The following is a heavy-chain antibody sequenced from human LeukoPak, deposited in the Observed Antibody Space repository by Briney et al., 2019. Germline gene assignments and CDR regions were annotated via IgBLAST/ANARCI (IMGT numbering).Heavy chain of an antibody. CDR1: GGSISSSSYY. D-gene: IGHD6-6*01. CDR3: AIVNSSSQTRIYYYYYMDV. Sequence: PSETLSLTCTVSGGSISSSSYYWGWIRQPPGKGLEWIGSIYYSGSTYYNPSLKSRGTISVDTSKNQFSLKLSSVTAADTAVYYCAIVNSSSQTRIYYYYYMDVWGKGTTVTVSS. CDR2: IYYSGST. V-gene: IGHV4-39*07. J-gene: IGHJ6*03.